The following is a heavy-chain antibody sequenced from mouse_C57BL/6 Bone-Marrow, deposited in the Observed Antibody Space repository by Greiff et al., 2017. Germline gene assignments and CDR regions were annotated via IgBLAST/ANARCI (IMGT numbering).Heavy chain of an antibody. CDR3: AGDGYYWYFDV. CDR2: ISPRSGNT. J-gene: IGHJ1*03. Sequence: QVQLQQSGAELARPGASVKLSCKASGYTFTSYGLSWVKQRTGQGLEWIGEISPRSGNTYYNEKFKGKATLTADNSSSTAYMELRSLTSEDSAVYFCAGDGYYWYFDVWGTGTTVTVSS. V-gene: IGHV1-81*01. CDR1: GYTFTSYG. D-gene: IGHD2-3*01.